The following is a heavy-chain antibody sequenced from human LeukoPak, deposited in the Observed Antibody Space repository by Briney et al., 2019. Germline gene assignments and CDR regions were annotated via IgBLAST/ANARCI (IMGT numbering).Heavy chain of an antibody. J-gene: IGHJ4*02. CDR1: GFTFSSYS. D-gene: IGHD1-26*01. CDR2: ISSSSSYI. Sequence: PGGSLRLSCAASGFTFSSYSMNWVRQAPGKGLEWVSSISSSSSYIYYADSVKGRSTISRDNAKNSLYLQMNSLRAEDTAVYYCARGRSGSYYVNYWGQGTLVTVSS. V-gene: IGHV3-21*01. CDR3: ARGRSGSYYVNY.